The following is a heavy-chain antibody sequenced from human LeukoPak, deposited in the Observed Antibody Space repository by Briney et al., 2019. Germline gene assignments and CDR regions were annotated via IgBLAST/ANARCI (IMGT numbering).Heavy chain of an antibody. J-gene: IGHJ4*02. CDR2: IYYSGST. CDR3: ARSGTDFYFDY. D-gene: IGHD3-10*01. CDR1: GGSISNYY. Sequence: PSETLSLTCTVPGGSISNYYWSWIRQPPGKGLEWIGYIYYSGSTNYNPSLMSRVTISVDTSKNQFSLKLSSVTAADTAVYYCARSGTDFYFDYWGQGTLVTVSS. V-gene: IGHV4-59*01.